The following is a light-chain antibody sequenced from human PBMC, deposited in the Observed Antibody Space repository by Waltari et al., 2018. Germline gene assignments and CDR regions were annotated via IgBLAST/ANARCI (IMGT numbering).Light chain of an antibody. CDR2: KAS. V-gene: IGKV1-5*03. CDR3: QQYDNYWT. Sequence: DIQMTQSPSTLSASVGDRVTITCRASQSISSWFAWYQQKPGKAPKLLIYKASSLESGVPSRFSGSGSGTEFTLTISSLQPDDFATYYCQQYDNYWTFGQGTKVEIK. CDR1: QSISSW. J-gene: IGKJ1*01.